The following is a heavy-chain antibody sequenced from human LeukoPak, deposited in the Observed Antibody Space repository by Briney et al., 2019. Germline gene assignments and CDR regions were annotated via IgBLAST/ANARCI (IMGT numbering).Heavy chain of an antibody. CDR1: GGSISSSSYY. J-gene: IGHJ4*02. V-gene: IGHV4-39*07. Sequence: PSETLSLTCTVSGGSISSSSYYWGWIRQPPGKGLEWIGRIYYSGSTYYNPSLKSRVTISVDTSKNQFSLKLSSVTAADTAVYYCARDQRGWLHRIDYWGQGTLVTVSS. CDR2: IYYSGST. D-gene: IGHD5-12*01. CDR3: ARDQRGWLHRIDY.